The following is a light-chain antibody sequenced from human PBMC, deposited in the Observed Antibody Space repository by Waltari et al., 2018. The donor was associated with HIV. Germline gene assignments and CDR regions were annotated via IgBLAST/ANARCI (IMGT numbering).Light chain of an antibody. Sequence: QSALTQPASMSGSPGQSITISCTGSSLDIGLYDFVSWYKHLPNTSPLLIIYGFDRRPPGIPSRFSASKSGDVASLTISGLQAEDEAEYSCTSYAGINPVAFGGGTKLTVL. J-gene: IGLJ2*01. V-gene: IGLV2-14*01. CDR2: GFD. CDR1: SLDIGLYDF. CDR3: TSYAGINPVA.